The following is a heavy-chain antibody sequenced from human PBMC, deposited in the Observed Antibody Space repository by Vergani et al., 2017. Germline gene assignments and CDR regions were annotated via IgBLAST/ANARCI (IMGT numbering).Heavy chain of an antibody. D-gene: IGHD1-1*01. Sequence: EVQLLESGGNLVQPGGSLRLSCAASGFSFTTYALSWVRKAPGKGLEWVSTINTNGVYTRYGDSVKGRFTISRVNSKSTLYLQMNSLRVEDTAIYYCAKGGWNYWFDSWGQGTLVIVS. V-gene: IGHV3-23*01. CDR2: INTNGVYT. CDR1: GFSFTTYA. J-gene: IGHJ5*01. CDR3: AKGGWNYWFDS.